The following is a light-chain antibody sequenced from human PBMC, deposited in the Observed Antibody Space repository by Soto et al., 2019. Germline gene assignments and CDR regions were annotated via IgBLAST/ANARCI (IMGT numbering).Light chain of an antibody. CDR3: QQYDNLPLT. CDR1: QDISNY. V-gene: IGKV1-33*01. CDR2: DAS. Sequence: DIQMTQSPSSLSASVGDRVTITCQAGQDISNYLNWYQQKPGKAPKLLIYDASNLETGVPSRFSESGSGTDFTFTISSLQPEDIATYYCQQYDNLPLTFGGGTKVEIK. J-gene: IGKJ4*01.